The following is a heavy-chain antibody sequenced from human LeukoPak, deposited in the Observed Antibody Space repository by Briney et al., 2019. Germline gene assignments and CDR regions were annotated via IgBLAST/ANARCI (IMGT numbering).Heavy chain of an antibody. V-gene: IGHV4-59*12. CDR1: GGSISSYY. Sequence: PSETLSLTCTVSGGSISSYYWSWIRQPPGKGLEWIGYIYYSGSTNYNPPLKSRVTISVDTSKNQFSLKLGSVTAADTAVYYCARDRAGGSYGTFDYWGQGTLVTVSS. D-gene: IGHD1-26*01. CDR3: ARDRAGGSYGTFDY. J-gene: IGHJ4*02. CDR2: IYYSGST.